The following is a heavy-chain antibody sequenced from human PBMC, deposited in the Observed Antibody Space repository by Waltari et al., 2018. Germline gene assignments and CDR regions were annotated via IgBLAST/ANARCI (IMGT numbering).Heavy chain of an antibody. J-gene: IGHJ4*02. V-gene: IGHV1-2*06. CDR2: INPNSGGT. D-gene: IGHD6-13*01. CDR3: ARALRIAAAGIDY. Sequence: QVQLVQSGAEVKKPGASVKVSCKASGYTFTGYSMHWVRQAPGQGLEWMGRINPNSGGTNYAQKFQGRVTITRDTSISTAYMELSRLRSDDTAVYYCARALRIAAAGIDYWGQGTLVTVSS. CDR1: GYTFTGYS.